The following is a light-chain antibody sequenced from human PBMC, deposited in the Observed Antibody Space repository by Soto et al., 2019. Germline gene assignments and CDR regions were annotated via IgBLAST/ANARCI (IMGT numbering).Light chain of an antibody. CDR2: LNSDGSH. CDR3: QTWGTGILV. V-gene: IGLV4-69*01. CDR1: SGHSSYI. J-gene: IGLJ1*01. Sequence: QPVLTQSSSASASLGSSVKLTCTLSSGHSSYIIAWHQQQPGKGPRYLMKLNSDGSHNKGDGIPDRFSGSSSGAERYLTISSLQSEDEADYYCQTWGTGILVFGTGTKLTVL.